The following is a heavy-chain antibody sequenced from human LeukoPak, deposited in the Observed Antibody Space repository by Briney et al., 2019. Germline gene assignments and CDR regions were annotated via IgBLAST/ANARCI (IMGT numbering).Heavy chain of an antibody. Sequence: ASVKVSCKASGYSFTTYGIYWVRQAPGQGLEWMGWINTDTGKPTYAQGFTERFVLSLDTSVTTAYLQISSLKAEDTAVYYCARGIGIGVVLMVHGNMDVWGKGTTVTVSS. V-gene: IGHV7-4-1*02. CDR1: GYSFTTYG. J-gene: IGHJ6*03. CDR2: INTDTGKP. CDR3: ARGIGIGVVLMVHGNMDV. D-gene: IGHD2-8*01.